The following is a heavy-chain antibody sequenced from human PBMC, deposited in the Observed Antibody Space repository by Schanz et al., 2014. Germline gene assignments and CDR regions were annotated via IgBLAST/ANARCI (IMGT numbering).Heavy chain of an antibody. Sequence: QAQLMESGGGVVQPGTSLILSCSVSGFSLNTYGIHWFRQPAGKGLEWVAVIWNNGVTKYYADSVRGRFTISRDRFQNTLYLRMSSQRAEDSAVYCCARPRFDYGEVDYWGRGTLVAVSS. D-gene: IGHD4-17*01. CDR3: ARPRFDYGEVDY. CDR2: IWNNGVTK. V-gene: IGHV3-33*01. J-gene: IGHJ4*01. CDR1: GFSLNTYG.